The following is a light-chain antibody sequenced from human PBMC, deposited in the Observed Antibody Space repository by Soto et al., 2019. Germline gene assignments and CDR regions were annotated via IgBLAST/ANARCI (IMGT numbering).Light chain of an antibody. V-gene: IGKV1-5*03. Sequence: DIQMTQSPSTLSASLGDRVTLTCRASQNIFTWLAWYQKKPGKDPTLLIYKSSNLQSGVPSRFSGSGSGTEFTLTITSLRPDDFAPYYCQQDSSYYSFGQGTKLEIK. CDR1: QNIFTW. J-gene: IGKJ2*03. CDR3: QQDSSYYS. CDR2: KSS.